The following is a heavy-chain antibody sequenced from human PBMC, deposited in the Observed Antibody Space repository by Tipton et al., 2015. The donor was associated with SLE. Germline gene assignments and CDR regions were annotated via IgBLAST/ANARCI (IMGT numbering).Heavy chain of an antibody. J-gene: IGHJ6*03. D-gene: IGHD6-6*01. CDR3: ARKYSSYMDV. CDR2: IYYSGST. V-gene: IGHV4-61*08. Sequence: TLSLTCAVSGGSISSGGYSWSWIRQPPGKGLEWIGYIYYSGSTNYNPSLKSRVTISVDTSKNQFSLKLSSVTAADTALYYCARKYSSYMDVWGKGTTVTVSS. CDR1: GGSISSGGYS.